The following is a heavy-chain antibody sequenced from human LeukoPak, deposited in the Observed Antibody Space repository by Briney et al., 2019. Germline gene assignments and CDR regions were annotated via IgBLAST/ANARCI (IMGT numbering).Heavy chain of an antibody. D-gene: IGHD3-10*01. CDR1: GYIFTDYF. Sequence: GASMKVSCKASGYIFTDYFIHWVRQAPGQGPEWMGRVNPKNGDTYYAQTFQGRVTVTGATSISTAYMDLTTLRSDDTAIYYCSRDLSSTAYWELDYWGQGTLVTVSS. J-gene: IGHJ4*02. V-gene: IGHV1-2*06. CDR2: VNPKNGDT. CDR3: SRDLSSTAYWELDY.